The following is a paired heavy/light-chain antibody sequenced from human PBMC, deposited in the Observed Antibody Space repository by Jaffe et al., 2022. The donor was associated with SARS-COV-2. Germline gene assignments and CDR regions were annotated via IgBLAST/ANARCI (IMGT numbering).Heavy chain of an antibody. D-gene: IGHD6-19*01. V-gene: IGHV4-31*03. J-gene: IGHJ5*02. CDR3: ARVGVGGSGWYDWFDP. CDR2: IYYNART. Sequence: QVQLQESGPGLVKPSQTLSLTCIVSGGSITSRGYYWSWIRQHPGKGLEWIGYIYYNARTYYNPSLKSRVTISVDTFKNQFSLKLNSVTAADTAVYYCARVGVGGSGWYDWFDPWGLGTLVTVSS. CDR1: GGSITSRGYY.
Light chain of an antibody. J-gene: IGLJ2*01. Sequence: QSVLTQPPSASGTPGQRVTISCSGSSSNIGSNSVNWYQQLPGTAPKLLIRSDNERPSGVPDRFSGSKSGTSASLAISGLQSEDEADYFCAAWDVSLNGHVVFGGGTKLTVL. V-gene: IGLV1-44*01. CDR1: SSNIGSNS. CDR3: AAWDVSLNGHVV. CDR2: SDN.